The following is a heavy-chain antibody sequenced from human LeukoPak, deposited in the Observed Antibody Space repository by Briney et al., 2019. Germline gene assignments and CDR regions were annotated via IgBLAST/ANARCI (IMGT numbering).Heavy chain of an antibody. CDR1: GFTFSNYE. Sequence: GGSLRLSCAASGFTFSNYEMNWVRQAPGKGLAWVSYISSSGTTIYYADSVKSRFTISRDNAKNSLYLQMNSLRAEDTAVYYCARGNGGYDRTPYYFGYWGQGTLVTVSS. CDR3: ARGNGGYDRTPYYFGY. D-gene: IGHD5-12*01. V-gene: IGHV3-48*03. CDR2: ISSSGTTI. J-gene: IGHJ4*02.